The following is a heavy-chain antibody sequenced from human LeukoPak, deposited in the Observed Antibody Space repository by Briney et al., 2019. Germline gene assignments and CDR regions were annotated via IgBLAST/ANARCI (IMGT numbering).Heavy chain of an antibody. CDR1: GFTFSSYA. Sequence: GGSLRLSCAASGFTFSSYAMSWVRQAPGKGLEWVSAISGPAGSWDYADSVKGRFTISRDNSKNTLFLQMNSLRAEDTAIYYCAKKVGLVSAPLYYFDVWGQGTLVPVSS. J-gene: IGHJ4*02. D-gene: IGHD5/OR15-5a*01. V-gene: IGHV3-23*01. CDR2: ISGPAGSW. CDR3: AKKVGLVSAPLYYFDV.